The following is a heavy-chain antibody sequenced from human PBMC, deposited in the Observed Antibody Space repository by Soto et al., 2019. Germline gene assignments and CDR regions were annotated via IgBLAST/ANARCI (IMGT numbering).Heavy chain of an antibody. Sequence: QVQLVQSGAEVKKPGSSVKVSCKASGGTFSSYAISWVRQAPGQGLEWMGGIIPICGTANYAQKFQGRVTITADESTGTGYMELSSLRSEDTAVYYCARDEGGYSNRPSGDYWCQGTLVTVSS. V-gene: IGHV1-69*01. D-gene: IGHD4-4*01. CDR3: ARDEGGYSNRPSGDY. CDR1: GGTFSSYA. J-gene: IGHJ4*02. CDR2: IIPICGTA.